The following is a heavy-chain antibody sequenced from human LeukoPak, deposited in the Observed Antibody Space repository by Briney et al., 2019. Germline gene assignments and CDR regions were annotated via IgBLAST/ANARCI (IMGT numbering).Heavy chain of an antibody. V-gene: IGHV1-69*04. CDR3: ARSPLDYGDYLVDY. J-gene: IGHJ4*02. CDR1: GGTFSSYA. Sequence: SVKVSCKASGGTFSSYAISWVRQAPGQGLEWMGRIIPILGIANYAQKFQGRVTITADTSTSTAYMELRSLRSDDTAVYYCARSPLDYGDYLVDYWGQGTLVTVSS. CDR2: IIPILGIA. D-gene: IGHD4-17*01.